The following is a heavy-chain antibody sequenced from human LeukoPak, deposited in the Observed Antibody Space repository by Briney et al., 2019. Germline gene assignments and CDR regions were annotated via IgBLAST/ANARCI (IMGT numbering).Heavy chain of an antibody. V-gene: IGHV3-7*05. CDR3: ARAGLFNNSWFEEALDY. J-gene: IGHJ4*02. D-gene: IGHD3-10*01. Sequence: GGSLRLSCAASGFSFSNYWMSWVRQAPGKGLEWVANIKQDGSEKYYVDSVKGRFTISRDNAKNSLYLQMNSLRAEDTAVFYCARAGLFNNSWFEEALDYWGQGTLVTVSS. CDR1: GFSFSNYW. CDR2: IKQDGSEK.